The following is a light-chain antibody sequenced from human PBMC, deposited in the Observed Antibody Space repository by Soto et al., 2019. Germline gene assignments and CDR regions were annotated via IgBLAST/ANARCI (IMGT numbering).Light chain of an antibody. V-gene: IGKV3-20*01. CDR1: QSVSSSY. CDR2: GAS. J-gene: IGKJ5*01. Sequence: EIVLTQSPGTLSLSPGERATLSCRASQSVSSSYLAWYQQKPGQAPRRLIYGASSRATGIPDRFSGSGSGTEFTLTISSLQPEDFATYYRQQRGQWPITFGQGTRLEIK. CDR3: QQRGQWPIT.